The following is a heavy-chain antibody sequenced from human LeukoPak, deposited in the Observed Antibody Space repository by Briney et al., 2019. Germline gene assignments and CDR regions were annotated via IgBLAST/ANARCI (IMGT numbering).Heavy chain of an antibody. D-gene: IGHD6-19*01. J-gene: IGHJ4*02. Sequence: GGSLRPSCAASGFTFSSYAMHWVRQAPGKGLEWVAVISYDGSNKYYADSVKGRFTISRDNSKNTLYLQMNSLRAEDTAVYYCARDPAFGSGCFDYWGQGTLVTVSS. CDR1: GFTFSSYA. V-gene: IGHV3-30-3*01. CDR3: ARDPAFGSGCFDY. CDR2: ISYDGSNK.